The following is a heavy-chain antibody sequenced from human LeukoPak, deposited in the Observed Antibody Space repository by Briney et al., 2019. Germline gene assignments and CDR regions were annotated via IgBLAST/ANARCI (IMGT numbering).Heavy chain of an antibody. Sequence: ASVKVSCKASGYTFTGYYMHWVRQAPGQGLEWMGWISAYNGNTNYAQKLQGRVTMTTDTSTSTAYMELRSLRSDDTAVYYCARGQYDFAAFDIWGQGTMVTVSS. CDR2: ISAYNGNT. D-gene: IGHD3-3*01. V-gene: IGHV1-18*04. CDR3: ARGQYDFAAFDI. CDR1: GYTFTGYY. J-gene: IGHJ3*02.